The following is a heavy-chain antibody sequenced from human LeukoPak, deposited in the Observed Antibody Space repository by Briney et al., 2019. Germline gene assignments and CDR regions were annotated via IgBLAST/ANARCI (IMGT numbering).Heavy chain of an antibody. CDR3: ARLGVYYSNYVVAPRYYYMDV. D-gene: IGHD4-11*01. CDR2: IYPGDSDT. J-gene: IGHJ6*03. CDR1: GYSFPRYW. Sequence: GESLKISCKGSGYSFPRYWIGWVRQMPGKGLEWMGIIYPGDSDTRYSPSFQGQVTISADKSISTAYLQWSSLKASDTAMYYCARLGVYYSNYVVAPRYYYMDVWGKGTTVTVSS. V-gene: IGHV5-51*01.